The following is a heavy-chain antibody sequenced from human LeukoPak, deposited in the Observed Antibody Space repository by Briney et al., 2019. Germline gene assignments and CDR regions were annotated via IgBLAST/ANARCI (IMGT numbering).Heavy chain of an antibody. CDR2: IYYSGST. J-gene: IGHJ5*02. D-gene: IGHD6-19*01. V-gene: IGHV4-59*01. CDR3: ARKTTRGWANWFDP. CDR1: GGSISSYY. Sequence: SETLSLTCTASGGSISSYYWSWIRQPPGKGLEWIGYIYYSGSTNYNPSLKSRVTISVDTSKNQFSLKLSSVTAADTAVYYCARKTTRGWANWFDPWGQGTLVTVSS.